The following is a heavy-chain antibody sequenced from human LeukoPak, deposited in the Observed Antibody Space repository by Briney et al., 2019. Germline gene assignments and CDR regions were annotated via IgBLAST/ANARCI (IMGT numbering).Heavy chain of an antibody. V-gene: IGHV1-69*13. Sequence: GASVKVSCKASGYTFTGYYMHWVRQAPGQGLEWMGGIIPIFGTANYAQKFQGRVTITADESTSTAYMELSSLRSEDTAVYYCARDLEDYGGNSGWGQGTLVTVSS. D-gene: IGHD4-23*01. CDR1: GYTFTGYY. CDR2: IIPIFGTA. CDR3: ARDLEDYGGNSG. J-gene: IGHJ4*02.